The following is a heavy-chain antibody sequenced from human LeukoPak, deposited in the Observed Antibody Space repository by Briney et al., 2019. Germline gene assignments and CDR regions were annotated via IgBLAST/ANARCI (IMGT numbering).Heavy chain of an antibody. CDR2: ISYDGSNK. V-gene: IGHV3-30*19. D-gene: IGHD5-18*01. CDR3: AREGTIYSYGYQASTRAFFDY. J-gene: IGHJ4*02. Sequence: GGSLRLSCAASGFTFSSYGMHWVRQAPGKGLEWVAVISYDGSNKYYADSVKGRFTISRDNSKNTLYLQMNSLRAEDTAVYYCAREGTIYSYGYQASTRAFFDYWGQGTLVTVSS. CDR1: GFTFSSYG.